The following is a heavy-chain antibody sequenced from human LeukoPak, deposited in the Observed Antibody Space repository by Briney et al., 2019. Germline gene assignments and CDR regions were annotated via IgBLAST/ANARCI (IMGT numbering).Heavy chain of an antibody. Sequence: PGGSLRLSWAASGFTVSSYSMNWVRQAPGKGLEWVSSISSSSSYIYYADSVKGRFTISRDNAKNSLYLQMNSLRAEDTAVYYCARGPGLHLRFLEWLLGAFDIWGQGTMVTVSS. CDR1: GFTVSSYS. V-gene: IGHV3-21*01. CDR2: ISSSSSYI. J-gene: IGHJ3*02. CDR3: ARGPGLHLRFLEWLLGAFDI. D-gene: IGHD3-3*01.